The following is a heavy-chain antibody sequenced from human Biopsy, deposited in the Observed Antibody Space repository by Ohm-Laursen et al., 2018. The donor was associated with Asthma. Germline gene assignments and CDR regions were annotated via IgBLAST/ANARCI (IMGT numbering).Heavy chain of an antibody. CDR1: PGSINDYY. J-gene: IGHJ4*02. Sequence: PSDTPSLTCTVSPGSINDYYWNWIRQFPGKGLEWIGYVHSTGSTRFNPSLKSRLTISVDTSVDQVSLKLTSVTAADTAVYYCARATSTWSQSGPHYFDHWGQGTLVTVSS. CDR3: ARATSTWSQSGPHYFDH. D-gene: IGHD6-13*01. V-gene: IGHV4-59*07. CDR2: VHSTGST.